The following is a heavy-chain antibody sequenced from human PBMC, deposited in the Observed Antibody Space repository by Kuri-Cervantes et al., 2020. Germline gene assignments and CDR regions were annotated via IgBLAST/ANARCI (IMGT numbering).Heavy chain of an antibody. CDR1: GGSISSGGYS. D-gene: IGHD1-26*01. J-gene: IGHJ4*02. CDR2: IYHSGST. V-gene: IGHV4-30-2*01. Sequence: SETLSLTCAVSGGSISSGGYSWSWIRQPPGKGLEWIGYIYHSGSTYYNPSLKSRVTISVDRSKNQFSLKLSSVTAADTAVYYCARDEVQGVDYWGQGTRVTVSS. CDR3: ARDEVQGVDY.